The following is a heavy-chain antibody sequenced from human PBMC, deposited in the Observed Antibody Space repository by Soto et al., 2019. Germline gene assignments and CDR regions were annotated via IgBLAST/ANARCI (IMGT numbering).Heavy chain of an antibody. J-gene: IGHJ4*02. V-gene: IGHV4-30-2*01. CDR2: IYQSGST. D-gene: IGHD2-15*01. CDR3: ARGGLLGYCGGSTCHNSFDY. Sequence: SETLSLTCDVSGGSINSGAYSWSWIRQPPGKGLEWIGYIYQSGSTYYSPSLKSRVTISIDRSKNQFSLSLSSVTAADTAVYYCARGGLLGYCGGSTCHNSFDYWGQGALVTVSS. CDR1: GGSINSGAYS.